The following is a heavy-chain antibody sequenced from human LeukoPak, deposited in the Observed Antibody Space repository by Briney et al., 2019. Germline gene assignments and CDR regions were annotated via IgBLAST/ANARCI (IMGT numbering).Heavy chain of an antibody. V-gene: IGHV3-7*03. D-gene: IGHD4-17*01. Sequence: TGGSLRLSCAASGFTFSDYWMTWVRQAPGKGLEWVANIKPDGSEKYYVDSVRGRFTISRDNAKNSLYLQMNSLRAEDTAVYYCAKDRWDYGDYEGYFDYWGQGTLVTVSS. CDR3: AKDRWDYGDYEGYFDY. J-gene: IGHJ4*02. CDR2: IKPDGSEK. CDR1: GFTFSDYW.